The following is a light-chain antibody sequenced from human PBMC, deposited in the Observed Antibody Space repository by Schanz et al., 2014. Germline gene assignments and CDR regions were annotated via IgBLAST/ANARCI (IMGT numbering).Light chain of an antibody. CDR1: SSDVGTYNY. Sequence: QSVLTQPASVSGSPGQSITISCTGTSSDVGTYNYVSWYQHHPGKAPKLMIYDVSDRPSGVPDRFSGSKSGNTASLTVSGLQAEDEADYYCSSYGGSNFVVFGGGTKLTVL. V-gene: IGLV2-8*01. J-gene: IGLJ2*01. CDR3: SSYGGSNFVV. CDR2: DVS.